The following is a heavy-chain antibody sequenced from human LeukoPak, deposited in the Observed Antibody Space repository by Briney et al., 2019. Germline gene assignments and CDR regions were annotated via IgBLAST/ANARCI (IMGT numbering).Heavy chain of an antibody. V-gene: IGHV4-38-2*02. CDR1: GGSISSYY. CDR2: IYHSGST. Sequence: SETLSLTCTVSGGSISSYYWSWIRQPPGKGLEWIGSIYHSGSTYYNPSLKSRVTISVDTSKNQFSLKLSSVTAADTAVYYCARDNVSSWYSPYYYYGMDVWGKGTTVTVSS. CDR3: ARDNVSSWYSPYYYYGMDV. J-gene: IGHJ6*04. D-gene: IGHD6-13*01.